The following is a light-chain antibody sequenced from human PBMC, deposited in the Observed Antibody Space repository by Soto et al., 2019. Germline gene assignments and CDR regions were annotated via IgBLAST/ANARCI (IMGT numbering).Light chain of an antibody. Sequence: QLVLTQPPSVSGAPGQRVTISCTGSSSNIGAGYDVHWYQQLPGTAPKLLIYGNNNRPSGVPDRFSGSKSGTSASLAITGLQAEDEADYYCQSYDRSLSGQVFGGGTKLTVL. V-gene: IGLV1-40*01. J-gene: IGLJ3*02. CDR1: SSNIGAGYD. CDR2: GNN. CDR3: QSYDRSLSGQV.